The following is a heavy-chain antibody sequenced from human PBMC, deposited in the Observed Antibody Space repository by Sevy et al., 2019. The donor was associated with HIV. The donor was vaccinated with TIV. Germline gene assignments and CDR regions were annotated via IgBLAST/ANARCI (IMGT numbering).Heavy chain of an antibody. V-gene: IGHV1-58*01. D-gene: IGHD3-16*01. CDR3: AAEDMTTWGGPLRVFDI. CDR2: IVVGSGKT. CDR1: GFIFTNSA. J-gene: IGHJ3*02. Sequence: ASVKVSCKASGFIFTNSAVQWVRQARGQPLEWIGWIVVGSGKTDYAQKFQERVTLTRDMSISTAYMELSSLRSEDTAVYYCAAEDMTTWGGPLRVFDICGQGTVVTVSS.